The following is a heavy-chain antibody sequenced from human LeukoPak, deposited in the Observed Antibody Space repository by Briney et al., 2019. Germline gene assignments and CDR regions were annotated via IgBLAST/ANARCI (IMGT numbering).Heavy chain of an antibody. CDR1: SGSIGSFY. V-gene: IGHV4-59*01. J-gene: IGHJ3*02. D-gene: IGHD3-22*01. CDR3: ARSYYDSSGYFDAFDI. CDR2: IYYTGST. Sequence: SETLSLTCSVSSGSIGSFYWSWLRQPPGRGLEWIGYIYYTGSTNYIPSLKSRVTISVDTSKNQFSLKLSSVTAADTAVYFCARSYYDSSGYFDAFDIWGQGTMVTVSS.